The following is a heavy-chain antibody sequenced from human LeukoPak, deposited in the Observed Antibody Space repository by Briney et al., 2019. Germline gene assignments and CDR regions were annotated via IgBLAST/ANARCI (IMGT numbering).Heavy chain of an antibody. J-gene: IGHJ4*02. CDR3: ATGGPLVVVATAMRRFDY. CDR2: INHNSGGT. CDR1: GYTFTDYY. Sequence: ASVNVSCKASGYTFTDYYMHGVRQAPGQGLEWMGWINHNSGGTKYAQQFQGRVTMTWHTSISTAYMELSRLRSDDTAVYYCATGGPLVVVATAMRRFDYWGQGTLVTVSS. D-gene: IGHD2-2*01. V-gene: IGHV1-2*02.